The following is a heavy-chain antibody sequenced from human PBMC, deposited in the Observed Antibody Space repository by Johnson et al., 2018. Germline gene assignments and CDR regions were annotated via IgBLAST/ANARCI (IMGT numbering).Heavy chain of an antibody. CDR1: GFTFSSYW. J-gene: IGHJ3*01. D-gene: IGHD6-6*01. V-gene: IGHV3-74*01. CDR3: AELSSATFDL. Sequence: VQLQESGGGLVQPGGSLRLSCAASGFTFSSYWMHWVRQAPGKGLVWVSRINSDGSTTNYADSVTGRFTISRDNAKNTLYLQMNSLRAEDTAVYYCAELSSATFDLWGQGTVVTVSS. CDR2: INSDGSTT.